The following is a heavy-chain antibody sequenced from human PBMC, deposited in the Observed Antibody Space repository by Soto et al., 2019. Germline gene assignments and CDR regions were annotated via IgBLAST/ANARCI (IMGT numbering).Heavy chain of an antibody. CDR2: ISAYNSNT. CDR1: GYTFTGYG. V-gene: IGHV1-18*01. D-gene: IGHD2-21*02. CDR3: ARDRAHIVVVTAIGRDWFDP. J-gene: IGHJ5*02. Sequence: ASVKVSCKASGYTFTGYGISWVRQAPGQGLEWVGWISAYNSNTDYAQKFQGRVTMTTDTSTSTAYMELRSLTSDDTAVYYCARDRAHIVVVTAIGRDWFDPWGQGTLVTVSS.